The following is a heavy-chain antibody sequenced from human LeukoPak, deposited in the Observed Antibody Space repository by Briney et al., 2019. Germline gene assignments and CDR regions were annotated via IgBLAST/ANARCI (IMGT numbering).Heavy chain of an antibody. CDR3: ARDMEGSGSPYNWFDP. CDR1: GYTFTSYY. Sequence: ASVKVSCKASGYTFTSYYMHWVRQAPGQGLEWMGLINPSGGSTSYAQKFQGRVTMTRDTSTSTVYMELSSLRSEDTAVYYCARDMEGSGSPYNWFDPWGQGTLVTVSS. J-gene: IGHJ5*02. D-gene: IGHD3-10*01. CDR2: INPSGGST. V-gene: IGHV1-46*01.